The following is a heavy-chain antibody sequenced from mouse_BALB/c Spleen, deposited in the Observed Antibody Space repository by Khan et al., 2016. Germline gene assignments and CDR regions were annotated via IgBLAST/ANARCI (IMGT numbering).Heavy chain of an antibody. CDR1: GYSITSGYY. CDR3: ARWDFGSRRYYFDY. Sequence: EVQLQESGPGLVKPSQSLSLTCSVTGYSITSGYYWNWIRQFPGNKLEWMGYISYDGSNNYNPSRKNRFSITRDTSRNQFFLKLNSVTTEDTATYYCARWDFGSRRYYFDYWGQGTTLTVTS. V-gene: IGHV3-6*02. D-gene: IGHD1-1*01. J-gene: IGHJ2*01. CDR2: ISYDGSN.